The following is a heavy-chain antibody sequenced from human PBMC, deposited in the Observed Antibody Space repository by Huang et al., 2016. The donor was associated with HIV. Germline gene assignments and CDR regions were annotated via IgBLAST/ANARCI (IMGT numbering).Heavy chain of an antibody. Sequence: QVQLQQWGAGLLKPSETLSLTCAVYGGSFSGYYWSWIRQSPGKGLEWIGEINTSGSTNYNPSLKRRLTISVDTSKNQFSLKLSSVTAADTAVYYCARERMMSWLDDHDAFDIWGQGTMVTVSS. CDR2: INTSGST. J-gene: IGHJ3*02. CDR1: GGSFSGYY. CDR3: ARERMMSWLDDHDAFDI. V-gene: IGHV4-34*01. D-gene: IGHD1-1*01.